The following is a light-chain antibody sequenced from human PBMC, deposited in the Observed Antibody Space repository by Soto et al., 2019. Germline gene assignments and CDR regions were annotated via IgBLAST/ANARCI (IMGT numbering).Light chain of an antibody. J-gene: IGLJ1*01. CDR3: AAWDDSLNGLYV. CDR2: SNN. CDR1: SSNIGSNN. V-gene: IGLV1-44*01. Sequence: QSVLTQPPSASGTPGQRVTISCSGSSSNIGSNNVNWYQQLPGTAPKLLIYSNNQRPSGVPDRFSGSKSGTSASLAISGLQYEDEADYYCAAWDDSLNGLYVFGTGTKLTVL.